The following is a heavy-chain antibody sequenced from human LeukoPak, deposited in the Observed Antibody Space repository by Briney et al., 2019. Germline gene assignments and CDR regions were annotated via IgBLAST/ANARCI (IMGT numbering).Heavy chain of an antibody. CDR2: IGAYNGDT. Sequence: AASVKVSCKASGYTFTNYGITWVRQAPGQGLEWMGWIGAYNGDTNYAQKLQGRVTMTTDTSTSTAYMELRSLRSDDTAVYYCGRVDMATTKDYWGQGTLVTVSS. CDR3: GRVDMATTKDY. D-gene: IGHD5-24*01. CDR1: GYTFTNYG. J-gene: IGHJ4*02. V-gene: IGHV1-18*01.